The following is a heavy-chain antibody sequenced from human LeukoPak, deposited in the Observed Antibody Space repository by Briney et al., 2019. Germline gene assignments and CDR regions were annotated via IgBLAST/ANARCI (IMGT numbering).Heavy chain of an antibody. CDR3: ARDKQLWS. CDR2: INHDGSEK. J-gene: IGHJ5*02. D-gene: IGHD5-18*01. V-gene: IGHV3-7*04. Sequence: PGASLRLSCAASGFTFSSYWMSWVRQAPGRGLEWVANINHDGSEKYYVDSVKGRFTISRDYAKNSLYLQMNSLRAEDTAVYYCARDKQLWSWGQGTLVTVSS. CDR1: GFTFSSYW.